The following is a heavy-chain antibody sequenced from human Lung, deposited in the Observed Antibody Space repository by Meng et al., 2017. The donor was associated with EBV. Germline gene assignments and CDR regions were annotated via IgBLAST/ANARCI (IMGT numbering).Heavy chain of an antibody. Sequence: QGHLQESRPGLVQPSGTLSLTCAVSGASISSSYWWSWVRQPPGKGLEWIGEIYHSGNTIYNPSLKSRVTISVDKSKNQFSLKVNSVTAADTAVYYCASLAAAGWFDPWGQGTLVTVSS. CDR3: ASLAAAGWFDP. D-gene: IGHD6-13*01. CDR1: GASISSSYW. CDR2: IYHSGNT. J-gene: IGHJ5*02. V-gene: IGHV4-4*02.